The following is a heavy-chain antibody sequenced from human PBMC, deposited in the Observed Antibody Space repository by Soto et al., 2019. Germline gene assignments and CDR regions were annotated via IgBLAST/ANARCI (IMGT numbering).Heavy chain of an antibody. CDR1: GFTFSTYG. CDR2: ISFDGSYK. V-gene: IGHV3-30*18. CDR3: AKDWAPSSSAYYFDY. J-gene: IGHJ4*02. Sequence: QVQLVESGGGVVQPGRSLRLSCAGSGFTFSTYGIHWVRQAPGKGLEWVAVISFDGSYKYYADSVKVRFTVSRDNSKNTLYLQMSSLRAEDMAVYYFAKDWAPSSSAYYFDYWGQGSLVTVSS. D-gene: IGHD3-10*01.